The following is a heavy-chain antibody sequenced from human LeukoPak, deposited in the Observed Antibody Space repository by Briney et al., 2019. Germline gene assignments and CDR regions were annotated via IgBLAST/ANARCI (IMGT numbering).Heavy chain of an antibody. D-gene: IGHD1-26*01. CDR1: GFTFDDYA. CDR3: AKDRAFLGATNASDI. CDR2: ISWNSSSI. V-gene: IGHV3-9*01. J-gene: IGHJ3*02. Sequence: GGSLRLSCAASGFTFDDYAMHWVRQAPGKGLEWVSGISWNSSSIGYADSVKGRFTISRDNAKNSLYLQMNSLRAEDTALYYCAKDRAFLGATNASDIWGQGTMVTVSS.